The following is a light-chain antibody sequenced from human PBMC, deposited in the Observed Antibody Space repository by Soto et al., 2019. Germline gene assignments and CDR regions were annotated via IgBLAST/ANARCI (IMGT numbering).Light chain of an antibody. CDR3: SSFATSSTLPYV. CDR1: SIDVGGYNY. V-gene: IGLV2-14*01. CDR2: EVS. Sequence: QSALTQPASVSGSPGQSITISCTGTSIDVGGYNYVSWYQQHPGKAPKLMVFEVSNRPTGVPIRFSGPKSGNTASLTISGRQAEDEADYYCSSFATSSTLPYVFGTGTKVTVL. J-gene: IGLJ1*01.